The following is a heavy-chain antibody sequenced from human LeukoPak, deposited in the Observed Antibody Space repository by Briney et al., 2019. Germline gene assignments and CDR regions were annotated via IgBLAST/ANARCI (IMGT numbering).Heavy chain of an antibody. CDR3: ARDLGDLWRPEGPSYGMDV. CDR2: IYSGGST. V-gene: IGHV3-53*01. CDR1: GFTVSSNY. Sequence: GGSLRLSCAASGFTVSSNYMSWVRQAPGKGLEWVSVIYSGGSTYYADSVKGRFTNSRDNSKNTLYLQMNSLRAEDTAVYYCARDLGDLWRPEGPSYGMDVWGQGTTVTVSS. J-gene: IGHJ6*02. D-gene: IGHD3/OR15-3a*01.